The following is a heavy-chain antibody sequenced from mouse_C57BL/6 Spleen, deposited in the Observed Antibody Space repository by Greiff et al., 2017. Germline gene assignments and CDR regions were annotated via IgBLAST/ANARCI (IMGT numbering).Heavy chain of an antibody. CDR2: IYPGDGDT. CDR3: ARYDYGSRYAMDY. J-gene: IGHJ4*01. Sequence: VKVVESGAELVKPGASVKISCKASGYAFSSYWMNWVKQRPGKGLEWIGQIYPGDGDTNYNGKFQGKATLTADKSSSTAYMQLSSLTSEDSAVYFCARYDYGSRYAMDYWGQGTSVTVSS. D-gene: IGHD1-1*01. CDR1: GYAFSSYW. V-gene: IGHV1-80*01.